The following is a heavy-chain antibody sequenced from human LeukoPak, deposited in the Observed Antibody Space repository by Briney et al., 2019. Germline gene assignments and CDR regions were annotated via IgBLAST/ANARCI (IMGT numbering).Heavy chain of an antibody. J-gene: IGHJ3*02. Sequence: SETLSLTCAVYGGSFSGYYWSWIRQPAGKGLEWIGRIYTSGSTNYNPSPKSRVTMSVDTSKNQFSLKLSSVTAADTAVYYCARDEWELLPSAFDIWGQGTMVTVSS. CDR1: GGSFSGYY. D-gene: IGHD1-26*01. CDR3: ARDEWELLPSAFDI. CDR2: IYTSGST. V-gene: IGHV4-4*07.